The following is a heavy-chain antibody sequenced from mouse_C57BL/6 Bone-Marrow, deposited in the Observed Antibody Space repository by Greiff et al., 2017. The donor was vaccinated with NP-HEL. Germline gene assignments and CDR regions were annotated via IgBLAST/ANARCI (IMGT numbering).Heavy chain of an antibody. CDR1: GYSFTGYF. J-gene: IGHJ3*01. Sequence: EVQRVESGPELVKPGDSVKISCKASGYSFTGYFMNWVMQSHGKSLEWIGRINPYNGDTLYNQKFKGKATLTVDKSSSTAHMELRSLTSEYSAVYYCARYPYYSNYVGWFAYWGQGTLVTVSA. D-gene: IGHD2-5*01. CDR2: INPYNGDT. V-gene: IGHV1-20*01. CDR3: ARYPYYSNYVGWFAY.